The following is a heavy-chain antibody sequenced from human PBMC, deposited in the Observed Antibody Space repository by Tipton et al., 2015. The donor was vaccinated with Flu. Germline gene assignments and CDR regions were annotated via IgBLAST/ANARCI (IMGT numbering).Heavy chain of an antibody. V-gene: IGHV4-34*01. CDR3: ARVGPRIAVAGKHWYFDL. CDR1: GGSFSGYY. CDR2: INHSGST. Sequence: TLSLTCAVYGGSFSGYYWSWIRQPPGKGLEWIGEINHSGSTNYNPSLKSRVTISVDTSKNRFSLKLSSVTAADTAVYYCARVGPRIAVAGKHWYFDLWGRGTLVTVSS. D-gene: IGHD6-19*01. J-gene: IGHJ2*01.